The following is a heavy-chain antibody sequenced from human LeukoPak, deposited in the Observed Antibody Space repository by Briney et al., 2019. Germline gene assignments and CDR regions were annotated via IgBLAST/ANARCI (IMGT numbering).Heavy chain of an antibody. D-gene: IGHD5-18*01. CDR1: GGTFSNYA. V-gene: IGHV1-69*04. CDR2: IIPILGIA. J-gene: IGHJ3*02. CDR3: AKDYIYGGWGNAFDI. Sequence: ASVTVSFKASGGTFSNYAISRVRQAPGQGLEWMGRIIPILGIANYAQKFQGRVTITADKSTSTAYMELSSLRSEDTAVYYCAKDYIYGGWGNAFDIWGQGTMVTVSS.